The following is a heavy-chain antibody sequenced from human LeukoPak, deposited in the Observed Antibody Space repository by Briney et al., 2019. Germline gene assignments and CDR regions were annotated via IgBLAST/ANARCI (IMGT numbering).Heavy chain of an antibody. CDR2: ISSSSTTI. Sequence: GGSLRLSCAASGFTFSSYNMNWVRQAPGKGLEWVSYISSSSTTIYYADSVKGRFTISRDIAKNSLYLQMNSLRAEDTAVYYCARVDRNSYYYYYYYMDVWGKGTTVTVSS. V-gene: IGHV3-48*01. CDR3: ARVDRNSYYYYYYYMDV. J-gene: IGHJ6*03. D-gene: IGHD2/OR15-2a*01. CDR1: GFTFSSYN.